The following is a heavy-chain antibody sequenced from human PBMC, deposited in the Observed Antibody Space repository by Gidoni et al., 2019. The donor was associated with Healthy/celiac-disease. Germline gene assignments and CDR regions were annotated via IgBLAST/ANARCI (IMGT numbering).Heavy chain of an antibody. J-gene: IGHJ6*02. CDR2: LSLSSSTI. CDR1: GFTFSSYS. CDR3: ARDSQDLWGGTNYYYGMDV. V-gene: IGHV3-48*04. D-gene: IGHD1-1*01. Sequence: EVQLVESGGGLVQPGGSRRLSCAAAGFTFSSYSMNWVRQAPGKGLEWFSYLSLSSSTIYYADSVKGRFTIPRDNAKNSLYLQMNSLRAEDTAVYYCARDSQDLWGGTNYYYGMDVWGQGTTVTVSS.